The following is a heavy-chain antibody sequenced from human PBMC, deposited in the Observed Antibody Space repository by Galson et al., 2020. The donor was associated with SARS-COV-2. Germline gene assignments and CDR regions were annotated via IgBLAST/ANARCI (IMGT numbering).Heavy chain of an antibody. CDR3: ARDSQGGNDYNYLLF. Sequence: ASVKVSCKASAYTFTSYYIHWVRQAPGQGLEWMGIINPSGGGTTYAQKFQGRVTMTRDTSTSTVYMELSSLRSEDTAVYYCARDSQGGNDYNYLLFWGQGTLVTVSS. D-gene: IGHD4-4*01. J-gene: IGHJ4*02. V-gene: IGHV1-46*01. CDR2: INPSGGGT. CDR1: AYTFTSYY.